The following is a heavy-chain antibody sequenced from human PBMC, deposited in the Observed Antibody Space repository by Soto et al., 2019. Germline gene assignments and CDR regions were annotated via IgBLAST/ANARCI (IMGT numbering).Heavy chain of an antibody. J-gene: IGHJ5*02. Sequence: APVKVSCKVSGYTLTELSMHWVRQAPGKGLEWMGGFDPEDGETIYAQKFQGRVTMTEDTSTDTAYMELSSLRSEDTAVYYCATGLRGSGWFDPWGQGTLVTVSS. CDR1: GYTLTELS. CDR2: FDPEDGET. CDR3: ATGLRGSGWFDP. D-gene: IGHD3-16*01. V-gene: IGHV1-24*01.